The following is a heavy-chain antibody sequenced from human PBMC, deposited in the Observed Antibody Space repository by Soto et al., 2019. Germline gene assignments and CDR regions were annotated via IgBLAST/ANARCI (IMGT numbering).Heavy chain of an antibody. CDR2: IWYDGSNK. Sequence: GGSLRLSCAASGFTFSSYGMHWVRQAPGKGLEWVAVIWYDGSNKYYADSVKGRFTISRDNSKNTLYLQMNSLRAEDTAVYYCAREDRPYGDPYYFDYWGQGTLVTVSS. CDR1: GFTFSSYG. CDR3: AREDRPYGDPYYFDY. V-gene: IGHV3-33*01. J-gene: IGHJ4*02. D-gene: IGHD4-17*01.